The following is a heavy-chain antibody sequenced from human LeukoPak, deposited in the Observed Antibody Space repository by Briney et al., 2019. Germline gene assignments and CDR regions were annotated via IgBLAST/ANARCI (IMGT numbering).Heavy chain of an antibody. Sequence: GASVKVSCKASGYTFTGYYMHWVRQAPGKGLEWMGGFDPEDGETIYAQKFQGRVTMTEDTSTDTAYMELSSLRSEDTAVYYCATDGLSSIVGATTVNYWGQGTLVTVSS. CDR3: ATDGLSSIVGATTVNY. CDR1: GYTFTGYY. D-gene: IGHD1-26*01. J-gene: IGHJ4*02. V-gene: IGHV1-24*01. CDR2: FDPEDGET.